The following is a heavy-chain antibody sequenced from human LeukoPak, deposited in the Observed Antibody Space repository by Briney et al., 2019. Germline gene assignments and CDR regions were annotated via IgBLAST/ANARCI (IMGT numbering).Heavy chain of an antibody. V-gene: IGHV4-4*07. D-gene: IGHD4-17*01. CDR1: GGSISSYY. CDR2: IYTSGST. J-gene: IGHJ4*02. CDR3: ARERDYGGYFDY. Sequence: SETLSLTCTVSGGSISSYYWSGIRQPAGKGLEWIGRIYTSGSTNYNPSLKSRVTMSVDTSKNQFSLKLSSVTAADTAVYYCARERDYGGYFDYWGQGTLVTVSS.